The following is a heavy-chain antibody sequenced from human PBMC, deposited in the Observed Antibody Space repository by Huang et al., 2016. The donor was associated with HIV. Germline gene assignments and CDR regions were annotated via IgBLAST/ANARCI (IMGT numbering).Heavy chain of an antibody. V-gene: IGHV1-24*01. CDR2: FDPEEGET. D-gene: IGHD3-22*01. CDR1: GYTLTELS. Sequence: QVQLVQSGAEVKKPGASVKVSCKVSGYTLTELSMHWVRQAPGKGLEGMGGFDPEEGETSYAQKCQGRVTMTEDTATDTAYMELSSLRSEDTAVDYCATGYRRFRNHDSGDYYFDYWDQGTLVTVSS. J-gene: IGHJ4*02. CDR3: ATGYRRFRNHDSGDYYFDY.